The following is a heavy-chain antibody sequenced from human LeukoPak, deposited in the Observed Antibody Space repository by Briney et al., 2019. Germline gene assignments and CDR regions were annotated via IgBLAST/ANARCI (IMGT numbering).Heavy chain of an antibody. CDR1: GYSISSGYY. V-gene: IGHV4-38-2*02. CDR3: ARVVAPAARPNNWFDP. Sequence: SETLSLTCTVSGYSISSGYYWGWIRQPPGKGLEWIGSIYHSGSTYYNPSLKSRVTISVDTSKNQFSLKLSSVTAADTAVYYCARVVAPAARPNNWFDPWGQGTLVTVSS. D-gene: IGHD2-2*01. J-gene: IGHJ5*02. CDR2: IYHSGST.